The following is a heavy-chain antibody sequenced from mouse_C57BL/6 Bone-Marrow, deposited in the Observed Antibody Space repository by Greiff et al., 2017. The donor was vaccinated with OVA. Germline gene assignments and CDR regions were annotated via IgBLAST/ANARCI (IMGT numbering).Heavy chain of an antibody. Sequence: EVQLQESGPELVKPGDSVKISCKASGYSFTGYFMNWVMQSHGKSLEWIGRINPDSGDTYYNQKFKGKATLTVDKSSSTAHMELRSLTSEDSAVDYCARYVWWYAMDYWGQGTSVTVSS. J-gene: IGHJ4*01. CDR3: ARYVWWYAMDY. CDR2: INPDSGDT. D-gene: IGHD1-1*02. V-gene: IGHV1-20*01. CDR1: GYSFTGYF.